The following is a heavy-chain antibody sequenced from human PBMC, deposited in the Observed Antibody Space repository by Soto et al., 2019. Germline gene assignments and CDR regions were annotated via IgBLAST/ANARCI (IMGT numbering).Heavy chain of an antibody. CDR1: GYTFTSYG. CDR3: ARSDQYFEWLPQSPYYFDY. V-gene: IGHV1-18*01. J-gene: IGHJ4*02. Sequence: QVQLVQSGAEVKKPGASVKVSCKASGYTFTSYGISWVRQAPGQGLEWMGWISGYNGNTKYAQKLQGRVTMTTDTYTGTANMELRSRRSDDTAGYYCARSDQYFEWLPQSPYYFDYWGQGTLVTVSS. CDR2: ISGYNGNT. D-gene: IGHD3-9*01.